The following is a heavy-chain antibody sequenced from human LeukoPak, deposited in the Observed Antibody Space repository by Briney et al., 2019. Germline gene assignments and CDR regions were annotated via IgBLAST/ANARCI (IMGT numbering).Heavy chain of an antibody. V-gene: IGHV1-69*06. D-gene: IGHD4-11*01. CDR2: IIPIFGTA. Sequence: ASVKVSRKASGGTFSSYAISWVRQAPGQGLEWMGGIIPIFGTANYAQKFQGRVTITADKSTSTAYMELSSLRSEDTAVYYCASGTTVTWNWFDPWGQGSLVTVSS. CDR3: ASGTTVTWNWFDP. CDR1: GGTFSSYA. J-gene: IGHJ5*02.